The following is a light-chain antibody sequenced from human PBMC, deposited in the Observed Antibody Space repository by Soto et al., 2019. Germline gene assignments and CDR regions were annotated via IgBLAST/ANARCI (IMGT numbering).Light chain of an antibody. J-gene: IGLJ3*02. V-gene: IGLV1-40*01. Sequence: QSALTQPPSVSGAPGQRVTISCTGSSSNIGAGYDVHWYQQLPGTAPKLLIYGNSNRPSAVPDRFSDSKSGTSASLAITGLQAEDEADYYCQSYDSSLSHWVFGGGTKLTVL. CDR1: SSNIGAGYD. CDR2: GNS. CDR3: QSYDSSLSHWV.